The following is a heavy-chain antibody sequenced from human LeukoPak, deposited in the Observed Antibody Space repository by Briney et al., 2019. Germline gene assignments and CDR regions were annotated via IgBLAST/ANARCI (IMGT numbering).Heavy chain of an antibody. Sequence: GGSLRLSCAASGFTFSSYWMHWVRQAPGKGLVWVSRINSDGSSTSYADSVKGRFTISRDNAKNTLYLQMNSLRAEDTAVYYCARDGSSWYYVADDAFDIWGQGTMVTVSS. J-gene: IGHJ3*02. D-gene: IGHD6-13*01. CDR1: GFTFSSYW. V-gene: IGHV3-74*01. CDR2: INSDGSST. CDR3: ARDGSSWYYVADDAFDI.